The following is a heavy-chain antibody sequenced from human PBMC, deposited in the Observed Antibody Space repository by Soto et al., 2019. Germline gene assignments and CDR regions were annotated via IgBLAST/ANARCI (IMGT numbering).Heavy chain of an antibody. J-gene: IGHJ4*02. CDR3: ARGITYYDYWSGLDY. V-gene: IGHV4-34*01. CDR2: INHSGST. Sequence: QVQLQQWGAGLLKPSETLSLTCAVYGGSFSGYYWSWIRQPPGKGLEWIGEINHSGSTNYNPSLNSEVTITVNTSSKQFNLKMSSVTAADTAVYYCARGITYYDYWSGLDYWGQGTLVTVSS. CDR1: GGSFSGYY. D-gene: IGHD3-3*01.